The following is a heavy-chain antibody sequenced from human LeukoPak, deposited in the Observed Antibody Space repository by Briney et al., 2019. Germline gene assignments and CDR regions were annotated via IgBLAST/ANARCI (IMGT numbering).Heavy chain of an antibody. D-gene: IGHD3-10*01. CDR2: ISGSGGST. J-gene: IGHJ4*02. CDR3: ARARTHYGGTFDY. V-gene: IGHV3-23*01. CDR1: GFTFSSYA. Sequence: QTGGSLRLSCAASGFTFSSYAMSWVRQAPGKGLEWVSAISGSGGSTYYADSVKGRFTISRDNSKNTLYLQMNSLRAEDTAVYYCARARTHYGGTFDYWGQGTLVTVSS.